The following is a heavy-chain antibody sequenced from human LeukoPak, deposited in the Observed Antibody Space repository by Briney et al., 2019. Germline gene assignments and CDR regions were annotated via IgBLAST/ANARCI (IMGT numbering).Heavy chain of an antibody. CDR3: ARGHYGGSWGFDY. V-gene: IGHV4-34*01. Sequence: SETLSLTCAVYGGSFSGYYWSWIRQPPGKGLEWIGEINHSGSTNYNPYLKSRVTISVDTSKNQFSLKLSSVTAADTAVYYCARGHYGGSWGFDYWGQGTLVTVSS. J-gene: IGHJ4*02. D-gene: IGHD4-17*01. CDR1: GGSFSGYY. CDR2: INHSGST.